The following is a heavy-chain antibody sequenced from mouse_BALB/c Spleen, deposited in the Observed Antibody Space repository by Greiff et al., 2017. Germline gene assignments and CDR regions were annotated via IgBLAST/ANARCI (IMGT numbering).Heavy chain of an antibody. Sequence: EVKVVESGGGLVQPGGSRKLSCAASGFTFSSFGMHWVRQAPEKGLEWVAYISSGSSTIYYADTVKGRFTISRDNPKNTLFLQMTSLRSEDTAMYYCASGGATRAMDYWGQGTSVTVSS. D-gene: IGHD6-1*01. V-gene: IGHV5-17*02. CDR3: ASGGATRAMDY. CDR2: ISSGSSTI. CDR1: GFTFSSFG. J-gene: IGHJ4*01.